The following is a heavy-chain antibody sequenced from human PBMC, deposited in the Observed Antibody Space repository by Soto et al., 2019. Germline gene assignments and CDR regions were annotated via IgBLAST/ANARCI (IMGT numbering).Heavy chain of an antibody. J-gene: IGHJ5*02. CDR3: ARTTQNDNWFDP. V-gene: IGHV4-39*01. Sequence: SETLSLTCTVSGDSISSSSYYWGWIRQPPGKGLEWIGSIYYSGSTYYNPSLKSRVTISVDTSKNQFSLKLSSVTAADTAVYYCARTTQNDNWFDPWGQGTLVTVSS. CDR1: GDSISSSSYY. CDR2: IYYSGST.